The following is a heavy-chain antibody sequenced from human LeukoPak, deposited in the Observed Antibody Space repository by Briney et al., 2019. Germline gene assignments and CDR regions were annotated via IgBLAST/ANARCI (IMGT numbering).Heavy chain of an antibody. D-gene: IGHD2-8*01. J-gene: IGHJ2*01. CDR3: ASSNWYFDL. Sequence: SETLSLTCTISGGSISSSSYHWGWIRQPPGKGLEWIGSIYYSGSTYYNPSLKSRVTISVDTSKNKFSLKLSSATAADTAVYYCASSNWYFDLWGRGTLVTVSS. V-gene: IGHV4-39*07. CDR1: GGSISSSSYH. CDR2: IYYSGST.